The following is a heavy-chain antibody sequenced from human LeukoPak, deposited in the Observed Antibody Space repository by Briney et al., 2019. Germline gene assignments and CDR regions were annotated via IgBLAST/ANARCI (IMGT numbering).Heavy chain of an antibody. V-gene: IGHV3-72*01. Sequence: GGSLRLSCAASGFTFSDHYMDGVRQAPGKGLEWVGRTRNKANSYTTEYAASVKGRFTISRDDSKNSLYLQMNSLKTEDTAVYYCVREKGYCSSTTCYTWFDPWGQGTLVTVSS. D-gene: IGHD2-2*02. CDR1: GFTFSDHY. CDR3: VREKGYCSSTTCYTWFDP. CDR2: TRNKANSYTT. J-gene: IGHJ5*02.